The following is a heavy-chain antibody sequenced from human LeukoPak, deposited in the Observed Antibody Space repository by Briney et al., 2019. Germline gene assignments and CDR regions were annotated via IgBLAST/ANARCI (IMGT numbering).Heavy chain of an antibody. D-gene: IGHD3-22*01. CDR3: ARDHCYDSSGYFPIDP. CDR2: IYYSGST. V-gene: IGHV4-39*07. J-gene: IGHJ5*02. CDR1: GGSISSSSYY. Sequence: SETLSLTCTVSGGSISSSSYYWGWIRQPPGKGLEWIGSIYYSGSTYYNPSLKSRVTISVDTSKNQFSLKLSSVTAADTAVYYCARDHCYDSSGYFPIDPWGQGTLATVSS.